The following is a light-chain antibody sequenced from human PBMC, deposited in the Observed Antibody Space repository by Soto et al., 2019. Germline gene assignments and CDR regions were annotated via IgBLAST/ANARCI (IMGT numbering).Light chain of an antibody. CDR1: DSNIGAGYD. CDR2: ADT. V-gene: IGLV1-40*01. J-gene: IGLJ2*01. CDR3: QSYDNSLRGSL. Sequence: QAVLTQPPSVSGAPGQRVTISCTGSDSNIGAGYDVHWYQQFPGTAPKLLIYADTNRPSGVPDRFSGSKSGTSASLAIGGLQAEDEATYYCQSYDNSLRGSLFGGGTKVTVL.